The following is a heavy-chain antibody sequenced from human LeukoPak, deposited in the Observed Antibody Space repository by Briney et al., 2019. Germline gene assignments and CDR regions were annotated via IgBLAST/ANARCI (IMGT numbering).Heavy chain of an antibody. CDR2: IYYSGST. D-gene: IGHD3-3*01. Sequence: SETLSLTCTVSGGSISSYYWSWIRQPPGKGLEWIGYIYYSGSTNYNPSLKSRVTISVDTSKNQFSLKLSSVTAADTAVYYCARRAVYDFWSGYYNPSFAFDIWGQGTMVTVSS. J-gene: IGHJ3*02. CDR3: ARRAVYDFWSGYYNPSFAFDI. V-gene: IGHV4-59*08. CDR1: GGSISSYY.